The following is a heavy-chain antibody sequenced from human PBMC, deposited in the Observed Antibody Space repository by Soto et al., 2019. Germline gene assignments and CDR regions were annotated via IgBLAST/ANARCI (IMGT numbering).Heavy chain of an antibody. CDR1: GFTFSDYG. Sequence: PGGSLRLSCEGPGFTFSDYGFHWVRQAPGKGLEWVAMISYDGSDRYYGDSVQGRFTISRDDSKNTVFLQMNSLRTEDTAMYYCARSTYCNGGSCYPQYWGPGTLVTVSS. J-gene: IGHJ4*02. D-gene: IGHD2-15*01. CDR3: ARSTYCNGGSCYPQY. V-gene: IGHV3-30*03. CDR2: ISYDGSDR.